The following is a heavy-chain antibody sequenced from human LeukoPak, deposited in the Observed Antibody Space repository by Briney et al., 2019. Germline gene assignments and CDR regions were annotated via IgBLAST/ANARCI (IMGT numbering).Heavy chain of an antibody. CDR3: ARAGDYGGYANWFDP. D-gene: IGHD4-17*01. V-gene: IGHV4-61*09. J-gene: IGHJ5*02. CDR1: GGSINGGSYY. Sequence: SETLSLTCSVCGGSINGGSYYWSWIRQPAGKPLEWIGHIFTTGSTSYNPSLRTRATISEDSSKDQFSLKLRSVTAADTAMYYCARAGDYGGYANWFDPWGQGTLVTVSS. CDR2: IFTTGST.